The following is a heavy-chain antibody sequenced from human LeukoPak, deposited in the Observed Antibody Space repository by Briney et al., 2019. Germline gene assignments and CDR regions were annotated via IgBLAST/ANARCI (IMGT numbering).Heavy chain of an antibody. V-gene: IGHV1-8*02. CDR1: GYTFTSYY. Sequence: GASVKVSCKASGYTFTSYYMHWVRQAPGQGLEWMGWMNPNSGNTGYAQKFQGRVTMTRNTSISTAYMELSSLRSEDTAVYYCARGTIVGATGDYWGQGTLVTVSS. CDR2: MNPNSGNT. J-gene: IGHJ4*02. CDR3: ARGTIVGATGDY. D-gene: IGHD1-26*01.